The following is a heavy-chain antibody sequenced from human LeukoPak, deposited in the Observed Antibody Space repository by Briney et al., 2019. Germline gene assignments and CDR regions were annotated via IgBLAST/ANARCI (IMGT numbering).Heavy chain of an antibody. J-gene: IGHJ4*02. V-gene: IGHV3-9*01. CDR2: ITWNSGSI. CDR3: AKSRDGYNYYFDY. Sequence: GGSLRLSCAASGFTFNDYAIHWVRQAPGKGLEWVSGITWNSGSIGYADSVKGRFTIYRDNAKNSLYLQMNSLRAEDTALYYCAKSRDGYNYYFDYWGQGTLVTVSS. D-gene: IGHD5-24*01. CDR1: GFTFNDYA.